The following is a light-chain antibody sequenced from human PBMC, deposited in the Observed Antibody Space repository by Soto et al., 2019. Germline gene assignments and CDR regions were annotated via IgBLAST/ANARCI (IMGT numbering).Light chain of an antibody. V-gene: IGLV2-8*01. Sequence: QSARTQPPSASGSPGQSVTISCTGTSSDVGGYNYVSWYQQHPGKAPKLMIYEVSKRPSGVPDRFSGSKSGNTASLTVSGLQAEDEADYYCSSYAGSNMVFGGGTKLTVL. CDR1: SSDVGGYNY. CDR3: SSYAGSNMV. J-gene: IGLJ2*01. CDR2: EVS.